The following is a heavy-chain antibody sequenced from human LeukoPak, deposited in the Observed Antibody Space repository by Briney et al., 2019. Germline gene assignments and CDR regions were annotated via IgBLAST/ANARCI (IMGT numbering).Heavy chain of an antibody. CDR1: GFTFSSYA. J-gene: IGHJ3*02. V-gene: IGHV3-23*01. D-gene: IGHD3-16*01. CDR3: AKGSYDYVWGGYSDAFDI. Sequence: GGSLRLSCAASGFTFSSYAMSWVRQAPGKGLEWVSTISGSGGSTYYADSVKGRFTISRDNSKNTLYLQMNSLRAEDTAVYYCAKGSYDYVWGGYSDAFDIWGQGTMVTVSS. CDR2: ISGSGGST.